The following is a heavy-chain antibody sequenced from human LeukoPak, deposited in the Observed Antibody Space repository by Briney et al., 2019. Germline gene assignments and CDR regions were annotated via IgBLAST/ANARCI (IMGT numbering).Heavy chain of an antibody. D-gene: IGHD6-19*01. Sequence: GGSLRLSCAVSGFTFSSYAMHWVRQAPGKGLEWVAVMSYDAVSKYYADSVKGQFTISRDNSKNTLYLQMDSLRAEDTAVFYCARGRGNSGWSYIDYWGQGTLVTVSS. CDR3: ARGRGNSGWSYIDY. CDR1: GFTFSSYA. CDR2: MSYDAVSK. V-gene: IGHV3-30-3*01. J-gene: IGHJ4*02.